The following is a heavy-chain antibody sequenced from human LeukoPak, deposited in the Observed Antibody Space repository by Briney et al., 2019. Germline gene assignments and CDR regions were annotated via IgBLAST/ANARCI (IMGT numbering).Heavy chain of an antibody. V-gene: IGHV1-69*04. CDR2: IIPILGIA. Sequence: SVKVSCKASGGTFSSYAISWVRQAPGQGLEWMGRIIPILGIANYAQKFQGRVTITADKSTSTAYMELSSLRSEDTAVYYCARAGPQGGGVIAHWGQGTLVTVSS. D-gene: IGHD3-16*02. CDR3: ARAGPQGGGVIAH. CDR1: GGTFSSYA. J-gene: IGHJ4*02.